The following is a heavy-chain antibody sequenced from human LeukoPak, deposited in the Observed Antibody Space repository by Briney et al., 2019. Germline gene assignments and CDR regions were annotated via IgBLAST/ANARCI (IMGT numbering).Heavy chain of an antibody. D-gene: IGHD3-9*01. J-gene: IGHJ4*02. V-gene: IGHV4-34*01. CDR2: INHSGST. CDR3: ARHKHRYFDWLLATYYFDY. CDR1: GGSFSGYY. Sequence: PSETLSLTCAVYGGSFSGYYWSWIRQPPGKGLEWIGEINHSGSTNYNPSLKSRVTISVDTSKNQFSLKLSSVTAADTAAYYCARHKHRYFDWLLATYYFDYWGQGTLVTVSS.